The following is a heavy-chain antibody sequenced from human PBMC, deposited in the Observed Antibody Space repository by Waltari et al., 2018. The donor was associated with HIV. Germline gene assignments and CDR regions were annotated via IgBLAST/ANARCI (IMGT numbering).Heavy chain of an antibody. CDR1: CCSISRSCYY. CDR3: ARFPFLYGYSADY. D-gene: IGHD5-18*01. Sequence: QLQLQESGPGLVKPSETPFLTCTVSCCSISRSCYYWGRIRHPPGKGLEWIGSIYYSGSTYYNPSLKSRVTISVDTSKNQFSLKLSSVTAADTAVYYCARFPFLYGYSADYWGQGTLVTVSS. CDR2: IYYSGST. J-gene: IGHJ4*02. V-gene: IGHV4-39*01.